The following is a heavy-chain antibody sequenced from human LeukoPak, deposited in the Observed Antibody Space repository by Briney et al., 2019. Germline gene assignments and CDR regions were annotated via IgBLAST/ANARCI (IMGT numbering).Heavy chain of an antibody. D-gene: IGHD3-22*01. Sequence: SETLSLTCTVSGYSISNGYYWGWLRQPPGKGLEWIGSIYHSGSIYYNPSLKSRVTISVDTSKNQFSLKLSSVTAADTAVYYCARVAYYESSGYYYSFDYWGQGTLVTVSS. J-gene: IGHJ4*02. V-gene: IGHV4-38-2*02. CDR3: ARVAYYESSGYYYSFDY. CDR1: GYSISNGYY. CDR2: IYHSGSI.